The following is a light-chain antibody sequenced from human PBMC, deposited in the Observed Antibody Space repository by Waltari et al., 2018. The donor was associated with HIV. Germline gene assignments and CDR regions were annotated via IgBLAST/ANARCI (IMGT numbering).Light chain of an antibody. V-gene: IGKV3-20*01. CDR3: QQYGSSPFN. J-gene: IGKJ3*01. Sequence: EIVLTQSPGTLSLSPGDRATLSCRASQRVSSNFLAWYQQKPGQAPRLLIYGASSRATGIPDRFSGSGSGTDFTLTISILEAEDFAVYHCQQYGSSPFNFGPGTKVDFK. CDR2: GAS. CDR1: QRVSSNF.